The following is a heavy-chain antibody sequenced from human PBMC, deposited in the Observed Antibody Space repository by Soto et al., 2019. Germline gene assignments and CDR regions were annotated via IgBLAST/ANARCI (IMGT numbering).Heavy chain of an antibody. D-gene: IGHD2-2*01. J-gene: IGHJ4*02. V-gene: IGHV3-23*01. CDR2: ISANGQGI. Sequence: GGSLRLSCTASGFTFTYYSFSWVRQAPGKGLEWVSAISANGQGIYYADSVRGRFAISRDNSKNTVFLHMDSLRAEDTAVYYCAKDRDYPRDQFHYWGQGTMVTVSS. CDR3: AKDRDYPRDQFHY. CDR1: GFTFTYYS.